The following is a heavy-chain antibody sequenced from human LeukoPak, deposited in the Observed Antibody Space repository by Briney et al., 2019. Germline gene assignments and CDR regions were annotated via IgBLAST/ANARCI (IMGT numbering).Heavy chain of an antibody. CDR2: ISGSGGST. D-gene: IGHD3-3*01. J-gene: IGHJ4*02. CDR3: AKAKLRFLEWSHFDY. V-gene: IGHV3-23*01. CDR1: GFTFSSYS. Sequence: GGSLRLSCAASGFTFSSYSMNWVRQAPGKGLEWVSAISGSGGSTYYADSVKGRFTISRDNSKNTLYLQMNSLRAEDTAVYYCAKAKLRFLEWSHFDYWGQGTLVTVSS.